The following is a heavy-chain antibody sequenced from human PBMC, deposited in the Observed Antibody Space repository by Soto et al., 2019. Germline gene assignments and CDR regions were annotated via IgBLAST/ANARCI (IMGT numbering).Heavy chain of an antibody. CDR1: GFTFSSYS. CDR2: ISSSSSYI. D-gene: IGHD3-22*01. Sequence: PGGSLRLSCAASGFTFSSYSMNWVRQAPGKGLEWVSSISSSSSYIYYADSVKGRFTISRDNAKNSLYLQMNSLRAEDTAVYYCARDFHYDSSGTHAHDDWGQGTLVTVSS. V-gene: IGHV3-21*01. CDR3: ARDFHYDSSGTHAHDD. J-gene: IGHJ4*02.